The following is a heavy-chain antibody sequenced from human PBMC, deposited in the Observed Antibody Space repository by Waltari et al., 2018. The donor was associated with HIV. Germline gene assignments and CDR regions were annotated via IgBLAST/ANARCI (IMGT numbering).Heavy chain of an antibody. J-gene: IGHJ6*02. D-gene: IGHD3-22*01. CDR1: GYTFTGSY. CDR2: INPNSGGT. CDR3: ARAQYYYDSSGYYYGDYGMDV. V-gene: IGHV1-2*02. Sequence: QVQLVQSGAEVKKPGASVKVSCKASGYTFTGSYMPWVRQAPGQGLEWMGWINPNSGGTNYAQKFQGRVTMTRDTSISTAYMELSRLRSDDTAVYYCARAQYYYDSSGYYYGDYGMDVWGQGTTVTVSS.